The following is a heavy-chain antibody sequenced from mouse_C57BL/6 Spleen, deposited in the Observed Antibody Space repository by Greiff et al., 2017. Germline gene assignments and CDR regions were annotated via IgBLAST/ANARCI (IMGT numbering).Heavy chain of an antibody. J-gene: IGHJ3*01. Sequence: VQLQQSGAELVKPGASVKISCKASGYAFRSYWMNWVKQRPGKGLEWIGQIYPGDGDTNYNGKFKGKATLTADKSSSTAYMQLSSLTSEDSAVYFCARGSGNLAWFAYWGQGTLVTVSA. V-gene: IGHV1-80*01. D-gene: IGHD2-1*01. CDR3: ARGSGNLAWFAY. CDR2: IYPGDGDT. CDR1: GYAFRSYW.